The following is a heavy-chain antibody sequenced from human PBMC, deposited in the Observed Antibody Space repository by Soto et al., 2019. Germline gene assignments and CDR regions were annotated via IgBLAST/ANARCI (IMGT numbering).Heavy chain of an antibody. V-gene: IGHV3-23*01. CDR3: AKERSSGWLYQFVLFDY. CDR2: ISGSGGST. D-gene: IGHD6-19*01. Sequence: GGSLRLSCAASGFTFSSYAMSWVRQAPGKGLEWVSAISGSGGSTYYADSVKGRFTISRDNSKNTLYLQMNSLRAEDTAVYYCAKERSSGWLYQFVLFDYWGQGTLVTVSS. CDR1: GFTFSSYA. J-gene: IGHJ4*02.